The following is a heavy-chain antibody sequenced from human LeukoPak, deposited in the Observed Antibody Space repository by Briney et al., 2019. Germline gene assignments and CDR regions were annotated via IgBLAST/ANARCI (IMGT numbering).Heavy chain of an antibody. Sequence: PSQTLSLTCVVSGGSVSGYYWGWIRQPPGRGLEWIGYVYYSGSTNYNPSFKSRITISVDTSRNQFSLQLSSVTAADTAVYYCARIHRYCSGGACYVLDNWGQGTLVAVSS. CDR3: ARIHRYCSGGACYVLDN. J-gene: IGHJ4*02. V-gene: IGHV4-59*02. D-gene: IGHD2-15*01. CDR1: GGSVSGYY. CDR2: VYYSGST.